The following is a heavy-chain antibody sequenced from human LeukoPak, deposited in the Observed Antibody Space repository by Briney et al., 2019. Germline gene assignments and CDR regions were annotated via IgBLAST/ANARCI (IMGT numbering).Heavy chain of an antibody. CDR2: ISSSSSYI. V-gene: IGHV3-21*01. Sequence: KTGGSLRLSCAASGFTFSSYIMTWVRQAPGKGLEWVSSISSSSSYIYYADSVKGRFTISRDNAKNSLYLQMNSLRAEDTAVYYCARDRIQLWNDAFDIWGQGTMVTVSS. CDR1: GFTFSSYI. D-gene: IGHD5-18*01. J-gene: IGHJ3*02. CDR3: ARDRIQLWNDAFDI.